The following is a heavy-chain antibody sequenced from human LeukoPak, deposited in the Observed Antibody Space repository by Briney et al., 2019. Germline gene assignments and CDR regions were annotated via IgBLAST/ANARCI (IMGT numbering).Heavy chain of an antibody. CDR1: GGSISSYY. Sequence: SETLSLTCTVSGGSISSYYWSWIRQPPGKGLEWIGYIYYSGNTNYNPSLKSRVTISVDTSKNQFSLKLSSVTAADTAVYYCARDGGDSPFDYWGQGTLVTVSS. V-gene: IGHV4-59*12. D-gene: IGHD3-16*01. CDR2: IYYSGNT. J-gene: IGHJ4*02. CDR3: ARDGGDSPFDY.